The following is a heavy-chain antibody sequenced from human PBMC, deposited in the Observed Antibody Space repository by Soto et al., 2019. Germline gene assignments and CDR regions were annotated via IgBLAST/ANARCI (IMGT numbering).Heavy chain of an antibody. CDR1: GGSISSGGYY. J-gene: IGHJ4*02. Sequence: QVQLQESGPGLVKPSQTLSLTCTVSGGSISSGGYYWSWIRQHPGKGLEWIGYIYYSGSTYYNPSLKRRVTITVDASKNQFSLKLSSVTAADTAVYYCASSCGSTVTTVDYWGQGTLVTVSS. CDR2: IYYSGST. D-gene: IGHD4-17*01. V-gene: IGHV4-31*03. CDR3: ASSCGSTVTTVDY.